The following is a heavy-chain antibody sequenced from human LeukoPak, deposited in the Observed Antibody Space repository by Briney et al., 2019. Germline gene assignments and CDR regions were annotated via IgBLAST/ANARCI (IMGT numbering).Heavy chain of an antibody. Sequence: GGSLRLSCATSGFTFNNYDMNWVRQAPGKALEWVSTISGSGGGSGGRTSYADSVKGRFTISRDKSKNTVDLQLTGLRADDTAVYYCVKPSYASGSPCRRAFDYWGQGTLVTVSS. J-gene: IGHJ4*02. CDR2: ISGSGGGSGGRT. CDR1: GFTFNNYD. V-gene: IGHV3-23*01. D-gene: IGHD3-10*01. CDR3: VKPSYASGSPCRRAFDY.